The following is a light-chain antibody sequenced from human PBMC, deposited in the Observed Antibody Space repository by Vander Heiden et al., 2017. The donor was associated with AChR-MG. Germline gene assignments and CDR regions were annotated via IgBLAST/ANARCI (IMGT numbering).Light chain of an antibody. V-gene: IGKV1-39*01. J-gene: IGKJ1*01. CDR3: QQSYEAPRT. Sequence: DIQTTQSPSSLSASIGDRVIITCRASESISTYLNWYQQKPGKAPKLLIYAASSLPSGVPSRFSGSGSETEFTLTISSLQPEDFATYYCQQSYEAPRTFGQGTRVEVK. CDR1: ESISTY. CDR2: AAS.